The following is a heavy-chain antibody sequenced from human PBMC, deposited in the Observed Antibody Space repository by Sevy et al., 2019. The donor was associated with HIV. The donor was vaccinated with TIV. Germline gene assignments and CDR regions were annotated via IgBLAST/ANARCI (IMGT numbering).Heavy chain of an antibody. J-gene: IGHJ4*02. Sequence: GESLKISCKTSGYSFISYWIGWVRQMPGKGLEWMGIIYPGDSEARYSPSFQGQVTISADKSISTAYLQWSSLRASDTAMYYCARRRNIAAADYYFDYWGQGTLVTVSS. D-gene: IGHD6-13*01. CDR1: GYSFISYW. V-gene: IGHV5-51*01. CDR2: IYPGDSEA. CDR3: ARRRNIAAADYYFDY.